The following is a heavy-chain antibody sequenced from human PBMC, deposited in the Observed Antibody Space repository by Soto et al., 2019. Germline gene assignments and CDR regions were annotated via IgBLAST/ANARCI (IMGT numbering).Heavy chain of an antibody. CDR3: ARAGQLRNDLDV. V-gene: IGHV3-74*01. CDR1: GLTFSGHW. Sequence: PGGSLRLSCAASGLTFSGHWMHWVRQAPGKGPVWVSRIDSDGTSSSHAASVKGRFTISRDNAKNTLYLQMDSLRVDDSAVYFCARAGQLRNDLDVWGQGTMVTVSS. D-gene: IGHD3-3*01. J-gene: IGHJ6*02. CDR2: IDSDGTSS.